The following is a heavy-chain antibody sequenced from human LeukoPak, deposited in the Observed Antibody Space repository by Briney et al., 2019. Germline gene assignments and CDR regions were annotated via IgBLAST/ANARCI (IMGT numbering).Heavy chain of an antibody. Sequence: ASVKVSCKASGYTFTDYYMHWVRQAPGQGLEWMGWINPNSGGTNYAQKFQGRVTMTRDTSISTAYVELSSLRSDDTAVYYCAAPKLQRSGWYPLDYWGQGTLVTVSS. D-gene: IGHD6-19*01. CDR1: GYTFTDYY. J-gene: IGHJ4*02. CDR3: AAPKLQRSGWYPLDY. CDR2: INPNSGGT. V-gene: IGHV1-2*02.